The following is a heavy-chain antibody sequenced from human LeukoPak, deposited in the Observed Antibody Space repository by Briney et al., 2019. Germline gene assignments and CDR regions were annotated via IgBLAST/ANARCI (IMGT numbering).Heavy chain of an antibody. CDR3: ARGPGMATIKD. V-gene: IGHV4-61*05. J-gene: IGHJ4*02. Sequence: PSETLSLTCTVSGGSISSSSYYWGWIRQPPGKGLECIGNIYYSGSTNYNPSLKSRVTISIDTSKNQFSLKLSSVTAADTAVYYCARGPGMATIKDWGQGTLVTVSS. CDR2: IYYSGST. D-gene: IGHD5-24*01. CDR1: GGSISSSSYY.